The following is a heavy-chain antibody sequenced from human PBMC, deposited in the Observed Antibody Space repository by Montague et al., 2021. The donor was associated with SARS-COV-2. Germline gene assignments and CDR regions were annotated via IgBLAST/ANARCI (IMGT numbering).Heavy chain of an antibody. J-gene: IGHJ4*02. D-gene: IGHD6-19*01. CDR2: TYDRSKWYS. CDR3: VRYSGWFYFDF. CDR1: GDSVSSNRVS. V-gene: IGHV6-1*01. Sequence: CAISGDSVSSNRVSWAGSRQSPSNCLDWLGTTYDRSKWYSDYAPSVRGRLTVNPDASKNEFSLELNYVTPEDTAVYYCVRYSGWFYFDFWGQGTLVTVS.